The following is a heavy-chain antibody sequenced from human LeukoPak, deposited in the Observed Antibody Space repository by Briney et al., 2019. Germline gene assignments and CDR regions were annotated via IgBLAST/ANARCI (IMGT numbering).Heavy chain of an antibody. Sequence: ASVKVSCKASGYSFTSYAMHWVRQAPGQGLEWMGRINTNTGNPTYAQGFTGRFVFSLDTSVSTAYLQISSLKAEDTAVYYCARSLFYYYDSSGYSHFDYWGQGTLVTVSS. CDR1: GYSFTSYA. CDR3: ARSLFYYYDSSGYSHFDY. D-gene: IGHD3-22*01. J-gene: IGHJ4*02. V-gene: IGHV7-4-1*02. CDR2: INTNTGNP.